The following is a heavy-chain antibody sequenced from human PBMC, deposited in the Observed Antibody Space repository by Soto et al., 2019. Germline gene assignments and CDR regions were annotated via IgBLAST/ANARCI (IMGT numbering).Heavy chain of an antibody. CDR1: GVSVTSYT. CDR2: VFSSVSA. V-gene: IGHV4-4*07. J-gene: IGHJ4*02. CDR3: TRDGMTTGDT. D-gene: IGHD2-21*02. Sequence: SETLSLTCIVSGVSVTSYTWSWVRQPANKGLEWIGRVFSSVSATYSPSLKSRVRISMDTPENRISLMRLSGTAADAGVYYCTRDGMTTGDTWGPGTLVTVSS.